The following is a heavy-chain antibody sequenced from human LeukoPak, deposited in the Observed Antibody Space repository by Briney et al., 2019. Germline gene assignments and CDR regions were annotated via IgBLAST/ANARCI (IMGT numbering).Heavy chain of an antibody. J-gene: IGHJ4*02. CDR2: ISAYNGNT. CDR1: GYTFTSYG. CDR3: ARLTIFGVVIIPVADY. V-gene: IGHV1-18*01. Sequence: GASVKVSCKASGYTFTSYGISWVRLAPGQGLEWMGWISAYNGNTNYAQKLQGRVTMTTDTSTSTAYMELRSLRSDDTAVYYCARLTIFGVVIIPVADYWGQGTPVTVSS. D-gene: IGHD3-3*01.